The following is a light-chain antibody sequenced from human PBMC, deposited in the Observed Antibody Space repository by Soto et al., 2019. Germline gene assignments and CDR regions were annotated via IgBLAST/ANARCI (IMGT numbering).Light chain of an antibody. CDR3: QQRQYWPPIT. J-gene: IGKJ5*01. Sequence: PGERAILSCRASQSVSSSYLAWYRQKPGQAPSLLIYGASSRATGIPDRFSGSGSGTDFTLTISTLEPEDFAVYYCQQRQYWPPITFGQGTRLEIK. V-gene: IGKV3D-20*02. CDR1: QSVSSSY. CDR2: GAS.